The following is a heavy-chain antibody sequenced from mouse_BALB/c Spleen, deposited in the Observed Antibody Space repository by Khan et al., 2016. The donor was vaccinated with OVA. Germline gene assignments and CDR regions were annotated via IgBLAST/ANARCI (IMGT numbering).Heavy chain of an antibody. D-gene: IGHD6-2*01. Sequence: QIQLVQSGPELKKPGETVKISCKASGYTFPNYGMNWVKQAPGKGLKWMGWINTYTGEPTYADDFKGRFVFSLETSASTAYLQISNLKNEDMTTYFCARISSYWYYDVWGAGTTVTVSA. CDR3: ARISSYWYYDV. CDR1: GYTFPNYG. J-gene: IGHJ1*01. CDR2: INTYTGEP. V-gene: IGHV9-1*02.